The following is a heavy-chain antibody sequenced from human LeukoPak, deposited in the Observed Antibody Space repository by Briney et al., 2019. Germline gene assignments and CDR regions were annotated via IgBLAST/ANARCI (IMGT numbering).Heavy chain of an antibody. CDR2: ISSSSSYI. V-gene: IGHV3-21*01. CDR3: AKSWRVYYYMDV. Sequence: GGSLRLSCAASGFTFSSYSMNWVRQAPGKGLEWVSSISSSSSYIYYADSVKGRFTISRDNAKNSLYLQMNSLRAEDTAVYYCAKSWRVYYYMDVWGKGTTVTVSS. J-gene: IGHJ6*03. D-gene: IGHD3-16*02. CDR1: GFTFSSYS.